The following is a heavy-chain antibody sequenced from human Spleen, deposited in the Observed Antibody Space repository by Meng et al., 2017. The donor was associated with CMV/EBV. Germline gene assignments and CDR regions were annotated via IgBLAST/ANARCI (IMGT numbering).Heavy chain of an antibody. CDR2: INHSGRT. Sequence: SFSGYYWSWIRQPPGKGLEWIGEINHSGRTNYNPSLKSRVTISVDTSKNQFSLKLSSVTAADTAVYYCARGRDIVVVPAAIEYYVDYWGQGTLVTVSS. V-gene: IGHV4-34*01. CDR1: SFSGYY. D-gene: IGHD2-2*02. CDR3: ARGRDIVVVPAAIEYYVDY. J-gene: IGHJ4*02.